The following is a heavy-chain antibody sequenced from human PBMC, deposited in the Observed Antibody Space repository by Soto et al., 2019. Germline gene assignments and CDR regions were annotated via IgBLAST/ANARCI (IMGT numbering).Heavy chain of an antibody. CDR3: ARGGIAAAAPYY. J-gene: IGHJ4*02. V-gene: IGHV1-69*13. CDR1: GGTFSSYS. D-gene: IGHD6-13*01. CDR2: IIPIFGTA. Sequence: SVKVSCKASGGTFSSYSISRVLQAPGQGLEWMGGIIPIFGTANYAQKFQGRVTITADESTSTAYMELSSLRSEDTAVYYCARGGIAAAAPYYWGQGTLVTVSS.